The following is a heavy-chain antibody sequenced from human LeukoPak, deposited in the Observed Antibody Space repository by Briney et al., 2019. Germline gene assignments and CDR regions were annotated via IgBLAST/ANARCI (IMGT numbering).Heavy chain of an antibody. D-gene: IGHD2-2*01. Sequence: SQTLSLTCAISGDSVSSNSVTWNWIRQSSSRGLEWLGRTYYRSTWYNDYAVSVRGRITVNPDTSKNQFSLHLNSVTPEDTAVYYCARRLTQYDCFDPWGQGILVTVSS. CDR1: GDSVSSNSVT. J-gene: IGHJ5*02. CDR3: ARRLTQYDCFDP. V-gene: IGHV6-1*01. CDR2: TYYRSTWYN.